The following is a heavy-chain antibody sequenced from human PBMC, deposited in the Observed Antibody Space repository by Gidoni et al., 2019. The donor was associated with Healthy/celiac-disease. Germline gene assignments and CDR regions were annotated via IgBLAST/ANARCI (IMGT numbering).Heavy chain of an antibody. CDR1: GGSNSSYY. D-gene: IGHD1-26*01. Sequence: QVQLQESGPGLVKPSETLSLTCTVSGGSNSSYYWSWIRQPPGKGLEWIGYIYYSGSTNYNPSLKSRVTISVDTSKNQFSLKLSSVTAADTAVYYCARDGWDDWYFDLWGRGTLVTVSS. CDR3: ARDGWDDWYFDL. J-gene: IGHJ2*01. V-gene: IGHV4-59*01. CDR2: IYYSGST.